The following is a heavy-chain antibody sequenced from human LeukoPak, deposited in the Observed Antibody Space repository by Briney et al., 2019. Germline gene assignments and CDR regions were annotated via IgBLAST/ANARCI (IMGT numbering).Heavy chain of an antibody. D-gene: IGHD6-13*01. CDR1: GFTLSSYV. J-gene: IGHJ4*02. V-gene: IGHV3-23*01. CDR3: AKLRPYGTTWYGGVVN. Sequence: GGSLRLSCAASGFTLSSYVMTWVRQAPGKGLDWVSAIGTGGDTHYADSVKGRFTVSRDSSKSTLYLHMDSLRADDTAVYYCAKLRPYGTTWYGGVVNWGQGTLITVSS. CDR2: IGTGGDT.